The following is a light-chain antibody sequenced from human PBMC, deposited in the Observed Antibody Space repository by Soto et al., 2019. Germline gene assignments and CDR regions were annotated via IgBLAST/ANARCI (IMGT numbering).Light chain of an antibody. CDR2: EVS. Sequence: QSALTQPASVSGSPGQSITISCTGTSSDIGTYKYVSWYQQHPGKAPKLMIYEVSKRPSGVPDRFSGSKSGNTASLTVSGLQAEDEADYYCSSYAGSNMVVFGGGTKLTVL. CDR1: SSDIGTYKY. J-gene: IGLJ2*01. CDR3: SSYAGSNMVV. V-gene: IGLV2-8*01.